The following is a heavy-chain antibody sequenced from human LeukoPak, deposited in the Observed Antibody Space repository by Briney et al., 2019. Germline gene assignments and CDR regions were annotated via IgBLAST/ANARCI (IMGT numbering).Heavy chain of an antibody. CDR3: ARDYVLDY. V-gene: IGHV3-7*01. D-gene: IGHD3-10*02. J-gene: IGHJ4*02. CDR2: IKQDGSEK. Sequence: GGSLRLSCVASGFTFSSYWMSWVRQAPGKGLEWVANIKQDGSEKYYVDSVKGRFTIPRDNAKKSLYLQMNSLRAEATAVYYCARDYVLDYWGQGTLVTVPS. CDR1: GFTFSSYW.